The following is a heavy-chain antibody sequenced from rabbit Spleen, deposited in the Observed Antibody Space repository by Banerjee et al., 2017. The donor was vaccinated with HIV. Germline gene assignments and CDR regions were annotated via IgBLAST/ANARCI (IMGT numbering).Heavy chain of an antibody. CDR1: GFSFSSSFW. V-gene: IGHV1S45*01. D-gene: IGHD1-1*01. CDR3: ARGPFIGYYYVTYFNL. J-gene: IGHJ4*01. Sequence: QEQLEESGGDLVKPEGSLTLTCTASGFSFSSSFWICWVRQAPGKGLEWIGCIYTSSGSTWYASWAKGRFTISKTSSTTVTLQLNSLTAADTATYFCARGPFIGYYYVTYFNLWGPGTLVTVS. CDR2: IYTSSGST.